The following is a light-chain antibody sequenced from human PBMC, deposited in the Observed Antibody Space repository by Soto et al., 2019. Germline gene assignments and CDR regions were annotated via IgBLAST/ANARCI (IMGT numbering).Light chain of an antibody. CDR2: RAS. V-gene: IGKV1-5*03. J-gene: IGKJ1*01. CDR3: QQYDSFSRS. Sequence: DIQMTQSPSSVSASVGDRITITCRASQDIGGRLAWFQQKPGKVPKLLIQRASTLESGVSSRFSGSGSGTEFTLTISSLQPDDFATYFCQQYDSFSRSFGQGTKV. CDR1: QDIGGR.